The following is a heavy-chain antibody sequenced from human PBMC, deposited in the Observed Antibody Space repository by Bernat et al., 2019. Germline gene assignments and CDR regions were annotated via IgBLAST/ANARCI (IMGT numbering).Heavy chain of an antibody. Sequence: EVQLVDSGGGLVQPGGSLRLSCTASGFTFSSNAMSWVRQAPGKGLEWVSGITETGGTTWYADSVKGRFTISRDNSKNTLSLQMNSLRAEDTAIYYCVKDYPWPTSGSGWGDHWGQGTLVTVSS. J-gene: IGHJ4*02. CDR3: VKDYPWPTSGSGWGDH. V-gene: IGHV3-23*04. CDR2: ITETGGTT. CDR1: GFTFSSNA. D-gene: IGHD3-10*01.